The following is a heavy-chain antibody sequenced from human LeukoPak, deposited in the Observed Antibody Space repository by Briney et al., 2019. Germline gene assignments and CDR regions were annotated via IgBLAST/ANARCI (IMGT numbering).Heavy chain of an antibody. J-gene: IGHJ1*01. D-gene: IGHD4-17*01. CDR3: ARAAVTTSRYFQH. Sequence: SETLSLTCTVSGGSISNYYWSWIRQPPGKGLEWIGYIYNSGHTNYNPSLKGRVTISEDTSKNQLSLKLSSVTAADTAVYYCARAAVTTSRYFQHWGQGTLVTVSS. V-gene: IGHV4-59*01. CDR2: IYNSGHT. CDR1: GGSISNYY.